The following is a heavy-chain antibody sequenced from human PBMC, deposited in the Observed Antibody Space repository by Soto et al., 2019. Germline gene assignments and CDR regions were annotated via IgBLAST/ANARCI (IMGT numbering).Heavy chain of an antibody. CDR2: IYYSGST. D-gene: IGHD3-3*01. CDR1: GGSISSSSYY. J-gene: IGHJ5*02. CDR3: ARQKTYYDFWSGYYEGFDP. V-gene: IGHV4-39*01. Sequence: PSETLSLTCTVSGGSISSSSYYWGWIRQPPGKGLEWIGSIYYSGSTYYNPSLKSRVTISVDTSKNQFSLKLSSVTAADTAVYYCARQKTYYDFWSGYYEGFDPWGQGTLVTVSS.